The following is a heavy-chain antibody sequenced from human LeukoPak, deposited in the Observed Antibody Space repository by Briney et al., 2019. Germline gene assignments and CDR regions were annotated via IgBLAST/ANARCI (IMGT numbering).Heavy chain of an antibody. CDR2: ISPSGTT. CDR3: ARDFYASGFYFWFDP. V-gene: IGHV4-4*07. CDR1: GGSISTYY. J-gene: IGHJ5*02. Sequence: SETLSLTCTVSGGSISTYYWNWIRQPAGKGLEWIGRISPSGTTHYNPSLGSRVTMSVDTSKNYFSLRLSSVTAADTAVYYCARDFYASGFYFWFDPWGQGMLVTVSS. D-gene: IGHD2/OR15-2a*01.